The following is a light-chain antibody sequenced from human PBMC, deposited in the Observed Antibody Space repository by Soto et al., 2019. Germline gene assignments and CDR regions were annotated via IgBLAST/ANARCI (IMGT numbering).Light chain of an antibody. CDR3: QQYNSFWT. J-gene: IGKJ1*01. V-gene: IGKV1-5*01. Sequence: DIQMTQSPSTLSASVGDRVTITCRASQSISSWLAWYQQKPGKAPKLLIYDASYLERGVPSRFSGSGSGTEFTLTISSRQPDDLATYYCQQYNSFWTFGQGTKVEI. CDR2: DAS. CDR1: QSISSW.